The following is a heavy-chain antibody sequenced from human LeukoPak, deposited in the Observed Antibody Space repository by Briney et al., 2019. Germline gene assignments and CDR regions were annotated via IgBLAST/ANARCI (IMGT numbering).Heavy chain of an antibody. CDR3: ARENYDSSGYNNWFDP. Sequence: PSETLSLTCTVSGGSISSYYWYWMRQPPGKGREWIGYIYYSGSTNYNPSLKSRVTISVDMSKNQFSLKLSSVTAADTAVYYCARENYDSSGYNNWFDPWGQGTLVTVSS. V-gene: IGHV4-59*01. CDR2: IYYSGST. D-gene: IGHD3-22*01. J-gene: IGHJ5*02. CDR1: GGSISSYY.